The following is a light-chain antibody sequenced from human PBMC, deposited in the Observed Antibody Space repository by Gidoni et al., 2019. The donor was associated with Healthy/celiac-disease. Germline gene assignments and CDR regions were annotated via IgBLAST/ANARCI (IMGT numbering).Light chain of an antibody. V-gene: IGKV1-33*01. J-gene: IGKJ4*01. CDR1: QDISND. Sequence: DIQMTQSPSSLSASVGDRVTITCQASQDISNDLNWYQQKQGKAPKLLIYDASNLETGVPSRFSGSGSGTDFTFTISSLQPEDIATYYCQQYDNLPLTFXGXTKVEIK. CDR2: DAS. CDR3: QQYDNLPLT.